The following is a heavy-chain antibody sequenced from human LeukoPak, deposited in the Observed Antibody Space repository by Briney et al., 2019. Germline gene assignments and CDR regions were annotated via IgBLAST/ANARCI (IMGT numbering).Heavy chain of an antibody. V-gene: IGHV1-8*03. CDR3: ARGDHSGSYYYYYYYMDV. CDR1: GYTFTGYY. D-gene: IGHD1-26*01. CDR2: MNPNSGNT. Sequence: ASVKVSCKASGYTFTGYYMHWVRQATGQGLEWMGWMNPNSGNTGYAQKFQGRVTITRNTSISTAYMELSSLRSEDTAVYYCARGDHSGSYYYYYYYMDVWGKGTTVTVSS. J-gene: IGHJ6*03.